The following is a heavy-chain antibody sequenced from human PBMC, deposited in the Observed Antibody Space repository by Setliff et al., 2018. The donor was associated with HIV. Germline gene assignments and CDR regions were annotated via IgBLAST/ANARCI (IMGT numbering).Heavy chain of an antibody. CDR3: ARYVSTAFYFDY. J-gene: IGHJ4*02. V-gene: IGHV4-39*07. Sequence: PSETLSLTCTVSGGSIRSREYYWSWIRQHPGKRLEWIGELNDSGSTNYNPSLKSRVTISIDTSKNQFSLNVFSVTAADAAVYLCARYVSTAFYFDYWGQGIQVTVPS. D-gene: IGHD1-1*01. CDR2: LNDSGST. CDR1: GGSIRSREYY.